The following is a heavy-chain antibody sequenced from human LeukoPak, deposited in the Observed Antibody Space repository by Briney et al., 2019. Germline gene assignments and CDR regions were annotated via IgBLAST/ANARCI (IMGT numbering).Heavy chain of an antibody. J-gene: IGHJ4*02. V-gene: IGHV3-23*01. D-gene: IGHD2/OR15-2a*01. CDR1: GFTFSSSA. Sequence: AGGSLRLSCAVSGFTFSSSAMSWVRQAPGKGLEWVSSISGSGGSPYYADSVKGRFTISRDNSKNTLYLQMNSLRAEDTAVYYCAKGPLLWDWGQGTLVTVSS. CDR2: ISGSGGSP. CDR3: AKGPLLWD.